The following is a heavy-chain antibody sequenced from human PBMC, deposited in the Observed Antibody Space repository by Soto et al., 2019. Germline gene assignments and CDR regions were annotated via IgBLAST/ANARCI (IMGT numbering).Heavy chain of an antibody. CDR1: GGTFSSYA. V-gene: IGHV1-69*01. Sequence: VQLVQSGAEVKKPGSSVKVSCKASGGTFSSYAISWVRQAPGQGLEWMGGIIPIFGTANYAQKFQGRVTITADESTSTAYMELSSLRSEDTAVYYCARAGYYGSGSYRYYGMDVWGQGTTVTVSS. CDR2: IIPIFGTA. D-gene: IGHD3-10*01. CDR3: ARAGYYGSGSYRYYGMDV. J-gene: IGHJ6*02.